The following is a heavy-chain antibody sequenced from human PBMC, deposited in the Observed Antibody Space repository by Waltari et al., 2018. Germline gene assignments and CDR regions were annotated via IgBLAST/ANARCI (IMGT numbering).Heavy chain of an antibody. Sequence: QVQLVQSGAEVKKHGASVKVSCKASGYTFTSYDINWVRKATGQGLEWMGWMNPNSGNTGYAQKFQGRVTMTRNTSISTAYMELSSLRSEDTAVYYCARGDRSGYYYSAEYFQHWGQGTLVTVSS. J-gene: IGHJ1*01. CDR3: ARGDRSGYYYSAEYFQH. V-gene: IGHV1-8*01. CDR2: MNPNSGNT. CDR1: GYTFTSYD. D-gene: IGHD3-22*01.